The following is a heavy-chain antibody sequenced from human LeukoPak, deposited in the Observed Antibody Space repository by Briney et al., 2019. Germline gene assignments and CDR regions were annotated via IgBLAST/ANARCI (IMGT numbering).Heavy chain of an antibody. J-gene: IGHJ4*02. Sequence: TGGSLRLSCAASGFTFSSYAMSWVRQAPGKGLEWVSAISGSGGSTYYADSVKGRLTISRDNSKNTLYLQMNSLRAEDTAVYYCAEDTPGEWELYFDYWGQGTLVTVSS. CDR1: GFTFSSYA. V-gene: IGHV3-23*01. D-gene: IGHD1-26*01. CDR2: ISGSGGST. CDR3: AEDTPGEWELYFDY.